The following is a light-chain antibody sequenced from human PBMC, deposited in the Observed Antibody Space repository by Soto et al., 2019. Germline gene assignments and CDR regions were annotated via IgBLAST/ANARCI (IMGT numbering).Light chain of an antibody. Sequence: NFMLTQPHSVSESPGKTVTISCTGTSGSIASNYVQWYQQRPGSAPTTVIYEDDQRPSGVSDRFSGSIDSSSNSASLTISGLKTEDEADYYCQSYDSSTHVVFGGGTKLTVL. V-gene: IGLV6-57*02. J-gene: IGLJ2*01. CDR1: SGSIASNY. CDR3: QSYDSSTHVV. CDR2: EDD.